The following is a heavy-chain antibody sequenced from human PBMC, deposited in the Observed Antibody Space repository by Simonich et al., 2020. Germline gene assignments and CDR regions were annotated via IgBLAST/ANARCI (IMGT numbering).Heavy chain of an antibody. D-gene: IGHD1-1*01. CDR3: ARWTATGYYFDY. CDR1: GFTVSSNY. V-gene: IGHV3-53*01. Sequence: EVQLVESGGGLIKPGGSLRLSCAASGFTVSSNYMSWVRQAPGNGMDGVQVIYSVVSTYNAYSLKGRFTISRDNSKNTLYLQINSLRAEDTAVYYCARWTATGYYFDYWGQGTLVTVSS. CDR2: IYSVVST. J-gene: IGHJ4*02.